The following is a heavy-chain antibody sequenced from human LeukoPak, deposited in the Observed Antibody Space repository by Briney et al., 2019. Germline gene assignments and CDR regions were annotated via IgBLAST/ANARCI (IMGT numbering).Heavy chain of an antibody. CDR1: GFTFDDYA. Sequence: GGSLRLPCAASGFTFDDYAMHWVRQAPGKGLEWVSGISWNSGSIGYADSVKGRFTISRDNAKNSLYLQMSSLRAEDTALYYCAKDIRSGRSSELDYWGQGTLVTVSS. V-gene: IGHV3-9*01. J-gene: IGHJ4*02. D-gene: IGHD6-19*01. CDR3: AKDIRSGRSSELDY. CDR2: ISWNSGSI.